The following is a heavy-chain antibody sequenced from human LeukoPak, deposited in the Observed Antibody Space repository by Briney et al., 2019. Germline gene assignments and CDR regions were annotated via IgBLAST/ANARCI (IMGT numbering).Heavy chain of an antibody. J-gene: IGHJ5*02. CDR1: GGSISSYQ. CDR2: MYYSGST. Sequence: KPSETLSLTCTVSGGSISSYQWSWIRQPPGKGLEWIGYMYYSGSTKYNPSLKSRVTISGDTSKNQFSLKLISVTAADAAVYYCAGHDYYGSGSYRWGLGTLVTVSS. V-gene: IGHV4-59*08. CDR3: AGHDYYGSGSYR. D-gene: IGHD3-10*01.